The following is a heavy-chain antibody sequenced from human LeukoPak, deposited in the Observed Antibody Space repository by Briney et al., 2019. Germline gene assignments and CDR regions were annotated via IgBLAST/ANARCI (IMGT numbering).Heavy chain of an antibody. J-gene: IGHJ4*02. V-gene: IGHV1-2*06. CDR2: INPNSGGT. CDR3: ARGGIAVAGIDY. D-gene: IGHD6-19*01. Sequence: ASVKVSCKASGYTFAGYYMHWVRQAPGQGLEWMGRINPNSGGTNYAQKFQGRVTMTRDTSISTAYMELSRLRSDDTAVYYCARGGIAVAGIDYWGQGTLVTVSS. CDR1: GYTFAGYY.